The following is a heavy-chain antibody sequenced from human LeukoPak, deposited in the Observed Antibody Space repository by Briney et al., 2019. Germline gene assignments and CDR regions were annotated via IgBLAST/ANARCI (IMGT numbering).Heavy chain of an antibody. J-gene: IGHJ4*02. Sequence: GGSLRLSCAASGFTFSSYWMSWVRQAPGKRLEWVANVKQDGSERYYVDSVKGRFTISRDNAKNSLYLQMNSLRAEDTAVYYCARDLVVIPFDYWGQGALVTVSS. D-gene: IGHD3-22*01. CDR1: GFTFSSYW. CDR3: ARDLVVIPFDY. V-gene: IGHV3-7*01. CDR2: VKQDGSER.